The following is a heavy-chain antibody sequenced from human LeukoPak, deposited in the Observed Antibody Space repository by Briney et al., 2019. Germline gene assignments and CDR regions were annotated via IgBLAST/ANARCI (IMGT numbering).Heavy chain of an antibody. V-gene: IGHV4-59*01. CDR3: ARNSGYARGVGYYFDY. J-gene: IGHJ4*02. D-gene: IGHD5-12*01. CDR2: IYYSGST. CDR1: GGSISSYY. Sequence: PSETLSLTCTVSGGSISSYYWSWLRQPPGKGLEWIGYIYYSGSTNYNPSLKSRVTISVDTSKNQFSLKLSSVTAADTAVYYCARNSGYARGVGYYFDYWGQGTLVTVSS.